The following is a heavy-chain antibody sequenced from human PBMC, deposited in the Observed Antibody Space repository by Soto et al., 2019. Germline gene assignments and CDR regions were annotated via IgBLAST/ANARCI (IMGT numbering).Heavy chain of an antibody. CDR3: ARASSSSSAADY. CDR1: GESISSGGYY. J-gene: IGHJ4*02. Sequence: QVQLQESGPGLVKPSQTLSLTCSVSGESISSGGYYWSWIRHHPGKGLEWIGYIYDSKSAYYNPSLKSRVTISMDTSKNHFAMRLSSVTAADTAVYYCARASSSSSAADYWGQGILVTVSA. V-gene: IGHV4-31*03. CDR2: IYDSKSA. D-gene: IGHD6-6*01.